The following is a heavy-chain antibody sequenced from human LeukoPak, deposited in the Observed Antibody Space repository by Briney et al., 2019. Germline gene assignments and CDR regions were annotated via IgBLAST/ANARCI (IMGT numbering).Heavy chain of an antibody. D-gene: IGHD2-2*01. CDR3: ARVGVVPAAYSFSYYYYMDV. J-gene: IGHJ6*03. CDR2: ISSSSSYI. CDR1: GFTFSSYS. V-gene: IGHV3-21*01. Sequence: GGSLRLSCAASGFTFSSYSMNWVRQAPGKGLEWVSSISSSSSYIYYADSVKGRFTISRDNAKNSLYLQMNSLRAEDTAVYYCARVGVVPAAYSFSYYYYMDVWGKGTTVTVSS.